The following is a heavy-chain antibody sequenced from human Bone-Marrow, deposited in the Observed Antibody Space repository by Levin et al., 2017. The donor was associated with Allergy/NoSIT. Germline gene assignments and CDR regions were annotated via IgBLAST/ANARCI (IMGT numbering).Heavy chain of an antibody. CDR3: ARVPGGYCSGGTCYSFHMDV. J-gene: IGHJ6*03. CDR2: ISADNGDT. CDR1: GYTFTSYG. V-gene: IGHV1-18*01. D-gene: IGHD2-15*01. Sequence: ASVKVSCKSSGYTFTSYGISWVRQAPGQGLEWVGWISADNGDTNFAQKLQGRITMTTDTSTSTAYMELRSRRFDDTAVYYCARVPGGYCSGGTCYSFHMDVWGKGTTVTVSS.